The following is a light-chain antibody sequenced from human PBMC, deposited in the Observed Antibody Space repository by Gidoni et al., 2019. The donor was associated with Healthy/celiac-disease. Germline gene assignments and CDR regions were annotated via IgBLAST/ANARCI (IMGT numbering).Light chain of an antibody. V-gene: IGKV4-1*01. CDR1: QSVLYSSNNKNY. CDR3: QQYYSTPLT. CDR2: LAS. Sequence: DSVMTQSPDSLAVSPGERATINCKSSQSVLYSSNNKNYLSWYQQKPGQPPKLLIYLASTRESGVPDRFSGSGSGTDFTLTISSLQAEDVAVYYCQQYYSTPLTFGGGTKVEIK. J-gene: IGKJ4*01.